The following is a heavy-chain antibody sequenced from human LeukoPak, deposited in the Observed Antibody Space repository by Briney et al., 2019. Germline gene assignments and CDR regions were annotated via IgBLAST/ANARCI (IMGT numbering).Heavy chain of an antibody. CDR2: IYYSGST. CDR3: ARTYSRSSSYSDF. Sequence: SETLSLTCTVSGGSISSYYWSWIRQSPGEGLEWIGYIYYSGSTNYNPSLKSRVTISVETSKNQFSLNLTSVTAADTAVYYCARTYSRSSSYSDFWGQGTLVTVSS. V-gene: IGHV4-59*01. CDR1: GGSISSYY. J-gene: IGHJ4*02. D-gene: IGHD6-6*01.